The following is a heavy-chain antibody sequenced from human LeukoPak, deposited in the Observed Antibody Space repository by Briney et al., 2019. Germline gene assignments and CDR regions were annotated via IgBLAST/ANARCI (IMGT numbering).Heavy chain of an antibody. D-gene: IGHD2-8*01. Sequence: ASVKVSCKASGYTFTSYDINWVRQAPGQGLEWMGKINPSSGGTGYAQKFQGRVTMTRDTSTSTVYMELTSLRSEDTAVYYCARDGLYCTNGVCSSDIWGQGTLVTVSS. CDR3: ARDGLYCTNGVCSSDI. J-gene: IGHJ3*02. CDR1: GYTFTSYD. V-gene: IGHV1-46*01. CDR2: INPSSGGT.